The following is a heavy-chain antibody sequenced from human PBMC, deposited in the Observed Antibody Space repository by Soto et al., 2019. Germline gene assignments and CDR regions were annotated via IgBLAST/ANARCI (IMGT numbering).Heavy chain of an antibody. CDR3: ARVGGAVVTADY. V-gene: IGHV1-18*01. D-gene: IGHD1-26*01. CDR2: INPDNGNT. CDR1: GYTFINYG. Sequence: QVQLVQSGPEVKKPGASVKVSCKTSGYTFINYGISWVRQAPGQGLEWMGWINPDNGNTNFAQRLQGRVTMTADRSTRTAYMELRSLRFDATAMYYCARVGGAVVTADYWGQGTLVTVSS. J-gene: IGHJ4*02.